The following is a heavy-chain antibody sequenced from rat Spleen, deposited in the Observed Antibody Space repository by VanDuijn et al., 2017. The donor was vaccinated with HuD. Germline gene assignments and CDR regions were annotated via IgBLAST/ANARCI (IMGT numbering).Heavy chain of an antibody. Sequence: EVQLKESGPGLVQPSQTLSLTCTVSGFSLTAYSVHWVRQPPGKGLEWVGVVWNGGNTAYNSALKSRLRISRDTSKSQVFLKMNSLQSEDTAIYYCSRPGVDHWGQGVMVTVSS. CDR3: SRPGVDH. CDR1: GFSLTAYS. CDR2: VWNGGNT. V-gene: IGHV2S63*01. J-gene: IGHJ2*01.